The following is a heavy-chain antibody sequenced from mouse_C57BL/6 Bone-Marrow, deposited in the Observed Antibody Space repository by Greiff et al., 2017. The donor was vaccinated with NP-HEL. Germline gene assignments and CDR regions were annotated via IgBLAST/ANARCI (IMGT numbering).Heavy chain of an antibody. CDR2: ISNGGGST. CDR3: ARSLYYGSSYNAMDY. D-gene: IGHD1-1*01. CDR1: GFTFSDYY. V-gene: IGHV5-12*01. Sequence: EVQGVESGGGLVQPGGSLKLSCAASGFTFSDYYMYWVRQTPEKRLEWVAYISNGGGSTYYPDTVKGRFTISRDNAKNTLYLQMSRLKSEDTAMYYCARSLYYGSSYNAMDYWGQGTSVTVSS. J-gene: IGHJ4*01.